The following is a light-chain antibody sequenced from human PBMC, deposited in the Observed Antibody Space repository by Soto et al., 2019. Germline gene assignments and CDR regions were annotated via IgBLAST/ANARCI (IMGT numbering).Light chain of an antibody. Sequence: DIQMTQSPSSLSASVGDRVTITCRASQSITTYLTWYRQKPGKAPKLLIYAASSLQSGVPSRFSGSGSETEFTLSISSLQPEDFATYLCQQIYSAPLTIGGGTKVDIK. V-gene: IGKV1-39*01. J-gene: IGKJ4*01. CDR2: AAS. CDR1: QSITTY. CDR3: QQIYSAPLT.